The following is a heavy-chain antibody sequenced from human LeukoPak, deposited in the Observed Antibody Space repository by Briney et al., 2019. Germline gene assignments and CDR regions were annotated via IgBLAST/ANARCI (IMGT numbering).Heavy chain of an antibody. Sequence: GGSLRLSCAASGFTFSSYWMSWVRQAPGKGLEWVANIKEDGSEKYYVDSLKGRFTISRDNAKNTLYLQMNSLRAEDTAVYYCARGDSYYDSSDFDYWGQGTLVTVSS. D-gene: IGHD3-22*01. CDR2: IKEDGSEK. CDR3: ARGDSYYDSSDFDY. V-gene: IGHV3-7*01. CDR1: GFTFSSYW. J-gene: IGHJ4*02.